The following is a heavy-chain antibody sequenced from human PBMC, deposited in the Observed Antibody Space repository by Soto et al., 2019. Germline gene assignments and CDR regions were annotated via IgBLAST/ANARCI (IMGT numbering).Heavy chain of an antibody. CDR3: ARHIAVSGTRGFDH. V-gene: IGHV4-4*02. CDR1: GGSITSNW. Sequence: QVQLQESGPGLMKPSGTLSLTCAVSGGSITSNWWSWVRQPPGKGLEWIAEIFHTGSANYNPSLMGRLTISMDKSRNHFSLNLNSVTAADTAVYYCARHIAVSGTRGFDHGGQGTLVTVSS. CDR2: IFHTGSA. D-gene: IGHD2-21*01. J-gene: IGHJ4*02.